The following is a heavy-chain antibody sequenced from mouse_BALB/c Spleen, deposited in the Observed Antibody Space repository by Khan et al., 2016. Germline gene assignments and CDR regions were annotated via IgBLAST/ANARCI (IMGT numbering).Heavy chain of an antibody. CDR1: GFTFTDYY. V-gene: IGHV7-3*02. CDR2: IRNKANGYTT. J-gene: IGHJ1*01. D-gene: IGHD1-1*02. CDR3: ASLRTGDWYFDV. Sequence: EVQLVESGGGLVQPGGSLRLSCATSGFTFTDYYMSWVRQPPGKALEWLGFIRNKANGYTTEYSASVKGRFTISRDNSQSILYLQMNTLRAEDSATYYWASLRTGDWYFDVWGAGTTVTVSS.